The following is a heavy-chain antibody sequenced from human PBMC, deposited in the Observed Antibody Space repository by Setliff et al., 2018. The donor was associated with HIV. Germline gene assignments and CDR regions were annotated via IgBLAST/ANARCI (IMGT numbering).Heavy chain of an antibody. Sequence: ASVKVSCKTPANTFTGYYIHWVRQAPGQGLEWMGRISPDSGASNYAQKFQGRVTMTRDTSITTAYMELTGLTSDDTAMYYCATDPYSSDWQYFYYYYMGVWGTGTAVTVSS. CDR1: ANTFTGYY. CDR3: ATDPYSSDWQYFYYYYMGV. CDR2: ISPDSGAS. D-gene: IGHD2-21*02. V-gene: IGHV1-2*06. J-gene: IGHJ6*03.